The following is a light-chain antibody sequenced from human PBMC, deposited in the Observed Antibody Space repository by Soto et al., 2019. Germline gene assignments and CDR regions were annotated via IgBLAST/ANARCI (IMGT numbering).Light chain of an antibody. CDR2: EGS. CDR3: CSYAGFSSFV. V-gene: IGLV2-23*03. Sequence: LTQPASVSGSPGQSITISCTGTSSDVGGYNFVSWYQQYPGKAPKVVIYEGSKRPSGVSNRFSGSKSGNTASLTISGLQAEDEADYYCCSYAGFSSFVFGTGTKVTVL. CDR1: SSDVGGYNF. J-gene: IGLJ1*01.